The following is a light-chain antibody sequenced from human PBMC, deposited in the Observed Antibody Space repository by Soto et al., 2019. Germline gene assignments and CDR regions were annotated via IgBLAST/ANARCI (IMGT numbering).Light chain of an antibody. CDR1: SHDVGGYDY. J-gene: IGLJ1*01. V-gene: IGLV2-14*03. CDR2: DVS. CDR3: SSHTSTSTPPYV. Sequence: QFVPTQPSSVSGSPGQSITISCPGTSHDVGGYDYVSWYQHHPGEAPKLMIYDVSNRPPGVSNRFSGSKSGNTASLTISGLQAEDEADYYCSSHTSTSTPPYVFGTGTKVTVL.